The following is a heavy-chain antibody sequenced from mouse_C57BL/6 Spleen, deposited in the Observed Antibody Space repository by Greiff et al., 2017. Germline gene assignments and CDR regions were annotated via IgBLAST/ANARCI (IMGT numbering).Heavy chain of an antibody. CDR2: ISYDGSN. Sequence: EVQLQQSGPGLVKPSQSLSLTCSVTGYSITSGYYWNWIRQFPGNKLEWMGYISYDGSNNYNPSLKNRISITRDTSKNQFFLKLNSVTTEDTATXYCASTVVHWYFDVWGTGTTVTVSS. CDR3: ASTVVHWYFDV. D-gene: IGHD1-1*01. V-gene: IGHV3-6*01. CDR1: GYSITSGYY. J-gene: IGHJ1*03.